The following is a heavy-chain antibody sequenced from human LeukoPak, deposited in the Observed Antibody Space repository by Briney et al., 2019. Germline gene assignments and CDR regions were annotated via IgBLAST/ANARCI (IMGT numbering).Heavy chain of an antibody. V-gene: IGHV3-74*01. CDR2: TNRDGSST. Sequence: GGSLRLSCAASGFTFSSYWMHWVRQAPGKDLMWVSHTNRDGSSTSYADSVKGRFTISRDNAKNTIYLQMNSLRAEDTAVYYCARVRAFYPNDAFDIWGQGTMVTVSS. CDR1: GFTFSSYW. CDR3: ARVRAFYPNDAFDI. J-gene: IGHJ3*02. D-gene: IGHD2/OR15-2a*01.